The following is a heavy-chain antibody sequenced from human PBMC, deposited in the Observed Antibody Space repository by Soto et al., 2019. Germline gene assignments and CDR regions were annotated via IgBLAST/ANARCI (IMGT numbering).Heavy chain of an antibody. CDR1: GFRFSDYS. V-gene: IGHV3-48*02. CDR2: ITSSGDST. CDR3: ARLPKGSTVTS. J-gene: IGHJ4*02. D-gene: IGHD4-17*01. Sequence: HPGGSLRLSCAGSGFRFSDYSMNWVRQAPGKGLEWVSYITSSGDSTYYADSVKGRFTVSRDSAKNSLFLQMNGLRDEDTAVYYCARLPKGSTVTSWGQGTLVTVSS.